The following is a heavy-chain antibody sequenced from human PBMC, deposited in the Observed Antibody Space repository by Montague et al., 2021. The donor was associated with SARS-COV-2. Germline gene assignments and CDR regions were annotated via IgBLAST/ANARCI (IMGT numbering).Heavy chain of an antibody. CDR3: ARLGAITLVRGITKADFSNYGMDV. CDR2: INHSGST. Sequence: SETLSLTCAVSSGSFRGYYWSWILQPPGKGLEWIGEINHSGSTTYNPSLESRVSISVDTSNKQFSLKVTSVTAADTAVYYCARLGAITLVRGITKADFSNYGMDVWGQGTRVTVSS. CDR1: SGSFRGYY. J-gene: IGHJ6*02. V-gene: IGHV4-34*01. D-gene: IGHD3-10*01.